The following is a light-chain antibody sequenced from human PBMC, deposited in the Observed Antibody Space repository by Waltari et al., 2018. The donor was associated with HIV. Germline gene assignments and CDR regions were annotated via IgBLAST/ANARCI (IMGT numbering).Light chain of an antibody. CDR2: EVT. V-gene: IGLV2-8*01. Sequence: QSALTQPPSASGSPGQSVTISCTGTSSAVGGYNFVPWYQQHPGKAPKLMIFEVTKRPSGVPARFSGSKTGNTASLTVSGLQADDEADYYCSSYAGGNNLVFGGGTKLTVL. CDR1: SSAVGGYNF. CDR3: SSYAGGNNLV. J-gene: IGLJ2*01.